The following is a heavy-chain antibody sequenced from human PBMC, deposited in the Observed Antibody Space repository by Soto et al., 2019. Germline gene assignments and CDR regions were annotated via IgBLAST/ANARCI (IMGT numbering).Heavy chain of an antibody. D-gene: IGHD3-3*01. Sequence: GGSLRLSCAVSGFSFGSYWMSWVRQAPGKGLEWLASIKDDGSERYYLDSVKGRFTISRDNAKDSLSLQMNSLRGEDTAFYYCARDVGPVAIFGEALSGYFDFWGQGTLVTVSS. V-gene: IGHV3-7*03. CDR1: GFSFGSYW. CDR3: ARDVGPVAIFGEALSGYFDF. J-gene: IGHJ4*02. CDR2: IKDDGSER.